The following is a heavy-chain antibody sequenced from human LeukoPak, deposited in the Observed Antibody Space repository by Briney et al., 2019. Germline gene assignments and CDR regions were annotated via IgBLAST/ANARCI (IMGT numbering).Heavy chain of an antibody. J-gene: IGHJ4*02. CDR3: ARVIGSSYLRY. CDR1: GGTFSSYA. Sequence: ASVKVSCKASGGTFSSYAISWVRQAPGQGLEWMGRIIPILGIANYAQKFQGRVTITADKSTSTAYMELSSLRSEDTAVYYCARVIGSSYLRYWGQGTLVTVSS. V-gene: IGHV1-69*04. CDR2: IIPILGIA. D-gene: IGHD6-13*01.